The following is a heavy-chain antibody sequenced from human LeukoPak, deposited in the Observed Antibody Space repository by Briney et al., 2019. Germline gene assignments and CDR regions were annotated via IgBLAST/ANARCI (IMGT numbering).Heavy chain of an antibody. CDR1: GGTFSSYA. J-gene: IGHJ4*01. CDR2: IIPIFGTA. D-gene: IGHD6-19*01. CDR3: ARDVSKAGYSSGWYYDY. Sequence: ASVKVSCKASGGTFSSYAISWVRQAPGQGLEWMGGIIPIFGTANYAQKIQGRVTITADKSTSTAYMELSSLRSEDTAVYYCARDVSKAGYSSGWYYDYWGHGTLVTVSS. V-gene: IGHV1-69*06.